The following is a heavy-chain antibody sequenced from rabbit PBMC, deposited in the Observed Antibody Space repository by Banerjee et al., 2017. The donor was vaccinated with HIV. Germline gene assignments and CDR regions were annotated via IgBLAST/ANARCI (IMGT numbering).Heavy chain of an antibody. D-gene: IGHD1-1*01. Sequence: QEQLVESGGGLVQPGGSLKLSCKASGFDFSNYGVTWVRQAPGKGLEWIGYIDPIFGRTYYASWVNGRFTISSHNAQNTLYLQLNSLTAADTATYFCVRGASASGYYSLWGQGTLVTVS. V-gene: IGHV1S47*01. CDR3: VRGASASGYYSL. CDR1: GFDFSNYG. CDR2: IDPIFGRT. J-gene: IGHJ6*01.